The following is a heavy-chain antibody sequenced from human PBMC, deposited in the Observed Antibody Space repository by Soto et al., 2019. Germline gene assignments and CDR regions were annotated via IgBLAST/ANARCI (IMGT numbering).Heavy chain of an antibody. J-gene: IGHJ5*02. D-gene: IGHD3-22*01. Sequence: EVQLVESGGGLVKPGGSLRLSCAASGFTFSSYSMNWVRQAPGKGLEWVSSISSSSSYIYYADSVKGRFTISRDNAKNSLYLQMNSLRAEDTAVYYGARERYYYDSSGHNWFDPWGQGTLVTVSS. CDR1: GFTFSSYS. CDR2: ISSSSSYI. CDR3: ARERYYYDSSGHNWFDP. V-gene: IGHV3-21*01.